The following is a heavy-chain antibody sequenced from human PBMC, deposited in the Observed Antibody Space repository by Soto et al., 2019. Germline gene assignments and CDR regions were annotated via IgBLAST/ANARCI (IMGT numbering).Heavy chain of an antibody. CDR3: ARFPGIAVAWPPSDAFDI. J-gene: IGHJ3*02. CDR1: GFTFSSYG. CDR2: IWYDGSNK. Sequence: GGSLRLSCAASGFTFSSYGMHWVRQAPGKGLEWVAVIWYDGSNKYYADSVKGRFTISRDNSKNTLYLQMNSLRAEDTAVYYCARFPGIAVAWPPSDAFDIWGQGTMVTVSS. D-gene: IGHD6-19*01. V-gene: IGHV3-33*01.